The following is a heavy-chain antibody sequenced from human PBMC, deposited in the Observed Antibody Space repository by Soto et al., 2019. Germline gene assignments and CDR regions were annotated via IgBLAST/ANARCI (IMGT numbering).Heavy chain of an antibody. CDR2: ISSSSSYI. CDR1: GFTFSSYS. CDR3: ARLNVIAAAGSVCDP. V-gene: IGHV3-21*01. D-gene: IGHD6-13*01. J-gene: IGHJ5*02. Sequence: GGSLRLSCAASGFTFSSYSMNWVRQAPGKGLEWVSSISSSSSYIYYADSVKGRFTISRDNAKNSLYLQMNSLRAEDTAVYYCARLNVIAAAGSVCDPWGQGTLVTVS.